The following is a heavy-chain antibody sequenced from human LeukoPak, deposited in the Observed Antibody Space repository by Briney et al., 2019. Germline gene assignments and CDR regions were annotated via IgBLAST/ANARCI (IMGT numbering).Heavy chain of an antibody. Sequence: GASVEVSCKASGYTFTSYDINWVRQAPGQGLEWMGWMNPKSGNTGYAQKFQGRVTMTRNTSISAAYMELSSLRSEDTAVYYCASRDGYNVDYWGQGTLVTVSS. D-gene: IGHD5-24*01. J-gene: IGHJ4*02. CDR2: MNPKSGNT. CDR1: GYTFTSYD. V-gene: IGHV1-8*01. CDR3: ASRDGYNVDY.